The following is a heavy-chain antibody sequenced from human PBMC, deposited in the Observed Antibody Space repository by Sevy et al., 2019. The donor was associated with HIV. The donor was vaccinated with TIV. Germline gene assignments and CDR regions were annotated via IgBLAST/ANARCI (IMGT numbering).Heavy chain of an antibody. Sequence: GGSLRLSCAASGFTFIRYNMNWVRQAPGKGLEWVSSVRGSSNYIYYAESLKGRFIMSRDNVKDTLSLQMNSLRADDTAVYYCARGPPDGSYDYFDYWGQGTLVTVSS. D-gene: IGHD1-26*01. V-gene: IGHV3-21*06. CDR3: ARGPPDGSYDYFDY. J-gene: IGHJ4*02. CDR2: VRGSSNYI. CDR1: GFTFIRYN.